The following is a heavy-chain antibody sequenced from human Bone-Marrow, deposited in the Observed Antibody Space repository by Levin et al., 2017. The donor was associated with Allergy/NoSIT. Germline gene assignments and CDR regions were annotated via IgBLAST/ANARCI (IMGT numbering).Heavy chain of an antibody. CDR1: GFTVSSNY. D-gene: IGHD3-22*01. V-gene: IGHV3-53*01. J-gene: IGHJ3*02. Sequence: PGGSLRLSCAASGFTVSSNYMSWVRQAPGKGLEWVSVIYSGGSTYYADSVKGRFTISRDNSKNTLYLQMNSLRAEDTAVYYCARDSGYYDSSGYYYANAFDSWGQGTMVTVSS. CDR2: IYSGGST. CDR3: ARDSGYYDSSGYYYANAFDS.